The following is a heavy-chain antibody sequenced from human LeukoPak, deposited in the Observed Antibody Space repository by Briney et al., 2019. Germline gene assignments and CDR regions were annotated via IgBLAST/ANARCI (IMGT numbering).Heavy chain of an antibody. Sequence: GGSLRLSCAASGFTFSSYEMNWVRQAPGKGLEWVSYISSSGSTIYYADSLKGRFTIPRDNAKNSLYLQMNSLRAEDTAVYYCARDGSGSSYMDVWGKGTTVTVSS. J-gene: IGHJ6*03. CDR3: ARDGSGSSYMDV. D-gene: IGHD3-10*01. V-gene: IGHV3-48*03. CDR2: ISSSGSTI. CDR1: GFTFSSYE.